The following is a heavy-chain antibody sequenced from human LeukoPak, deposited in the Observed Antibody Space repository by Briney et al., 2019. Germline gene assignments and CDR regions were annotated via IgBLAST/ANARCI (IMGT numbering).Heavy chain of an antibody. CDR3: ARNFATDY. CDR1: GFTFSSCW. Sequence: PGGSLRLSCAASGFTFSSCWMSWVRQAPGKGLEWVANINRDGSEKYYVDSVKGRFTISRDNAKNSLYLPMNSLRAEDTAVYYCARNFATDYWGQGTLVTVSS. CDR2: INRDGSEK. J-gene: IGHJ4*02. V-gene: IGHV3-7*05. D-gene: IGHD1-26*01.